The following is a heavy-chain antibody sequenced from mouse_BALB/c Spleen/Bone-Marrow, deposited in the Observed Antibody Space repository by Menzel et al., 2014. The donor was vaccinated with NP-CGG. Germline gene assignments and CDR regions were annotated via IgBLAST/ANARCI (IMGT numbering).Heavy chain of an antibody. V-gene: IGHV1-31*01. CDR3: TRGGY. CDR2: INPYNGAT. Sequence: EVMLVESGPELVKPGASVKISCKASGYSFTGYYMHWVKQSHVKSLEWIGRINPYNGATNYNQSFKDKASLTVDKSSSTAYMELHSLTSEDSAVYYCTRGGYWGQGTTLTVSS. CDR1: GYSFTGYY. J-gene: IGHJ2*01.